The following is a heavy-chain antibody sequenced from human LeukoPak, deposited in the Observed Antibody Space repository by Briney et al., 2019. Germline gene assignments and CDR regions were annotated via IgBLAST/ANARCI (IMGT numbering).Heavy chain of an antibody. V-gene: IGHV1-69*04. D-gene: IGHD3-10*01. J-gene: IGHJ4*02. Sequence: GSSVKVSCKASGGTFSSYAISWVRQAPGQGLEWMGRIIPILGIANYAQKFQGRVTITADKSTSTAYMELSSLRSEDTAVYYCAILETYYYGSGGYSDYWGQGTLVTVSS. CDR3: AILETYYYGSGGYSDY. CDR2: IIPILGIA. CDR1: GGTFSSYA.